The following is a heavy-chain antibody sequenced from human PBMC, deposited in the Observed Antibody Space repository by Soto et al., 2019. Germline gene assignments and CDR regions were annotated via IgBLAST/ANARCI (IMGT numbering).Heavy chain of an antibody. CDR3: AKNGQPPYYYYGLDV. V-gene: IGHV1-18*01. Sequence: QGHLVQSGAEVKKPGASVKVSCKTSAYTFTRYGISWVRQAPGQGLEWMGWISGYNGDTNYAQNLQDRVTMTIDTSTTTAYTELRSLTSDDTAVYYCAKNGQPPYYYYGLDVWGQGTTVTVSS. CDR1: AYTFTRYG. J-gene: IGHJ6*02. CDR2: ISGYNGDT. D-gene: IGHD2-8*01.